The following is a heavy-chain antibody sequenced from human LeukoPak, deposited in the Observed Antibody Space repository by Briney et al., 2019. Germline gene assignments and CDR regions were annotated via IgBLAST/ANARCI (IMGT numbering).Heavy chain of an antibody. D-gene: IGHD3-22*01. J-gene: IGHJ5*02. Sequence: SETLSLTCTVSGGSISSSSYYWGWIRQPPGKGLEWIGSRSYSGTTYYDPSLKSRVTISVDTSKNRFSLKLNSVTAADTAVYYCARTTYYYDSSGFPENWIDPWGQGTLVTVSS. V-gene: IGHV4-39*01. CDR1: GGSISSSSYY. CDR2: RSYSGTT. CDR3: ARTTYYYDSSGFPENWIDP.